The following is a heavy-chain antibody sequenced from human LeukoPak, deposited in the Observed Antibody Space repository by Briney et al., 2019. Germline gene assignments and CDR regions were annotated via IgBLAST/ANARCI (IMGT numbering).Heavy chain of an antibody. CDR1: GFTFSHYE. CDR3: AREDCSSTSCYDPSVSDY. Sequence: GGSLRLSCEASGFTFSHYEMNWVRRAPGKGLEWVSYISSSGYTIYYADSVKGRFTISRDNAKNSLYLQMNSLRAEDTAVYYCAREDCSSTSCYDPSVSDYWGQGILVTVSS. V-gene: IGHV3-48*03. J-gene: IGHJ4*02. CDR2: ISSSGYTI. D-gene: IGHD2-2*01.